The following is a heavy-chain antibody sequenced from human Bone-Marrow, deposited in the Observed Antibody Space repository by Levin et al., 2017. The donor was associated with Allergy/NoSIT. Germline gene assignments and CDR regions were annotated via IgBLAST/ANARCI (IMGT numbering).Heavy chain of an antibody. CDR1: GYTFTSSYD. CDR3: ARGASVVRGVIKVSGMDV. D-gene: IGHD3-10*01. CDR2: MNPNSGNT. Sequence: ASVKVSCKASGYTFTSSYDINWVRQATGQGPEWLGWMNPNSGNTGYAQKFQGRVTMTRDTSISTAYMELSSLRSDDTAVYFCARGASVVRGVIKVSGMDVWGQGTTVTVSS. J-gene: IGHJ6*02. V-gene: IGHV1-8*01.